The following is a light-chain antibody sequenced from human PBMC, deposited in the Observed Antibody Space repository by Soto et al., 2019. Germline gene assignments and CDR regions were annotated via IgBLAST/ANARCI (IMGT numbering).Light chain of an antibody. J-gene: IGKJ1*01. CDR1: QTISIF. V-gene: IGKV1-39*01. Sequence: DIQMSQSPSSLSASVGDRVTITCRVSQTISIFLNWYQQKPGKAPKLLIYGASTLQGGVPSRFSGSGSGTDFTLTISRLQPEDFATYYCQRSYGSPPWTFGQGTKVDI. CDR2: GAS. CDR3: QRSYGSPPWT.